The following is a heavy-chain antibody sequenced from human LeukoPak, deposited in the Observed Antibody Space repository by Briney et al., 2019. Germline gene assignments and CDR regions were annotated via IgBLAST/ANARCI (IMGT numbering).Heavy chain of an antibody. CDR2: ISGSGGST. CDR3: AKDHARGYYGSGSYNE. Sequence: QTGRSLRLSCAASGFTFSSYAMSSVRQAPGKGLEWVSAISGSGGSTYYADSVKGRFTISRDNSKNTLYLQMNSLRAEDTAVYYCAKDHARGYYGSGSYNEWGQGTLVTVSS. CDR1: GFTFSSYA. J-gene: IGHJ4*02. V-gene: IGHV3-23*01. D-gene: IGHD3-10*01.